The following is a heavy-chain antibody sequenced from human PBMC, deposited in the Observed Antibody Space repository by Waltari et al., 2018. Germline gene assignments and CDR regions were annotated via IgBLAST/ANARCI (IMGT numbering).Heavy chain of an antibody. CDR1: GFTFSRFG. J-gene: IGHJ4*02. V-gene: IGHV3-33*01. CDR2: IWHDGSNE. Sequence: QVQLVESGGGVVQPGRSLRLSCAASGFTFSRFGMHWVRQAPGKGLEWVAVIWHDGSNEYYVDSGKGRFTISRDNSKNTLYLQMNSLRAEDSAVYYCASQSTTLFDYWGQGTLVTVSS. D-gene: IGHD2-15*01. CDR3: ASQSTTLFDY.